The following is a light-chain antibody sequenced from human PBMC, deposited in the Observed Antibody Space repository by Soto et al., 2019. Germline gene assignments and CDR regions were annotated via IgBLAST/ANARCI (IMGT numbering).Light chain of an antibody. CDR3: QQRSNWPWT. V-gene: IGKV3D-20*02. J-gene: IGKJ1*01. Sequence: EIVLTQSPGTLSLSPGEGATLSCRASQSVSNNYLAWYQQKPGQAPRLLIYDASNRATGIPARFSGSGSGTDFTLTISSLEPEDFAVYYCQQRSNWPWTFGQGTKVDIK. CDR1: QSVSNNY. CDR2: DAS.